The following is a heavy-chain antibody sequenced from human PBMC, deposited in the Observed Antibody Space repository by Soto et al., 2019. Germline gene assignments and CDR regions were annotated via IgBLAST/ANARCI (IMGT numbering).Heavy chain of an antibody. CDR2: IYYSGST. V-gene: IGHV4-31*03. CDR3: ARAIVRIVVVPAAMADDYYYYMDV. CDR1: GGSISSGGYY. Sequence: TSETLSLTCTVSGGSISSGGYYWSWIRQHPGKGLEWIGYIYYSGSTYYNPSLKSRVTISVDTSKNQFSLKLSSVTAADTAVYYCARAIVRIVVVPAAMADDYYYYMDVWGKGTTVTVSS. D-gene: IGHD2-2*01. J-gene: IGHJ6*03.